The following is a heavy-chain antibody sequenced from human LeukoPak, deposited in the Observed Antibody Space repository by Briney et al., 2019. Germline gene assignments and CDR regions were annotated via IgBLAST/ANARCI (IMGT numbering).Heavy chain of an antibody. Sequence: GGSLRLSCAASGFTFSSYAMSWVRPAPGKGLEWVSAISGSGGSTYYADSVKGRFTISRDNSKNTLYLQMNSLSAEDTAVYYCAKDVSHYYFDYWGQGTLVTVSS. CDR2: ISGSGGST. CDR3: AKDVSHYYFDY. CDR1: GFTFSSYA. V-gene: IGHV3-23*01. J-gene: IGHJ4*02.